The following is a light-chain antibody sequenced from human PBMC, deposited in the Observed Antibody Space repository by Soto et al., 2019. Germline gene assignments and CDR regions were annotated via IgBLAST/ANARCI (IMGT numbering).Light chain of an antibody. V-gene: IGLV1-44*01. CDR1: SSNIGSRP. J-gene: IGLJ1*01. CDR2: NTY. CDR3: AAWDGSLNGYV. Sequence: QPVLTQPPSASGTPGQRVTISCSGSSSNIGSRPVNWYQQLPGTAPKLLIYNTYQRPSGVPDRFSGSKSGASASLAVSGLQSEDEADYYCAAWDGSLNGYVLGTWTKLTVL.